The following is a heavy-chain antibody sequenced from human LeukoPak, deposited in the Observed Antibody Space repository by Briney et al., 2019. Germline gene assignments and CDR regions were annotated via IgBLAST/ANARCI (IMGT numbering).Heavy chain of an antibody. J-gene: IGHJ5*02. CDR2: ISNGKT. CDR1: GFPFSSHA. Sequence: GGSLRRSCAASGFPFSSHAMGWVRQPPGKGLEWVAAISNGKTYYADSVRGRFAISRDDSTNTVYLHMNSLRDEDTALYHCVREAGYCAPVCVKTNWFDPWGQGTLVTVSS. V-gene: IGHV3-23*01. CDR3: VREAGYCAPVCVKTNWFDP. D-gene: IGHD2-15*01.